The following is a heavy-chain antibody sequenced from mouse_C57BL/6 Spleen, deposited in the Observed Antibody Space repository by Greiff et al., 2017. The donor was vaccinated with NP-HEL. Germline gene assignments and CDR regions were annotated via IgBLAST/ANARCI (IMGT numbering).Heavy chain of an antibody. V-gene: IGHV10-3*01. CDR2: IRSTRSNYAT. D-gene: IGHD3-2*02. J-gene: IGHJ2*01. CDR3: VREGAAQATFCDY. Sequence: EVKLVESGGGLVQPKGSLKLSCAASGFTFNTYAMHWVRQAPGKGLEWVARIRSTRSNYATYYADSVNDRFTISRDDSQSMLYLQRNNLKTEDTAMYYCVREGAAQATFCDYWGQGTTLTVSS. CDR1: GFTFNTYA.